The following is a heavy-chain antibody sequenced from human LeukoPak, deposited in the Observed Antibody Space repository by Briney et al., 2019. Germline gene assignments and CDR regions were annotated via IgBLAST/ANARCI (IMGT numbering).Heavy chain of an antibody. Sequence: GGSLRLSCAASGFTFSNAWMSWVRQAPGKGLEWVAVIWYDGSNKYYADSVKGRFTISRDNSKNTLYLQMNSLRAEDTAVYYCAMAISVTTRANYWGQGTLVTVSS. V-gene: IGHV3-33*08. CDR2: IWYDGSNK. CDR1: GFTFSNAW. CDR3: AMAISVTTRANY. J-gene: IGHJ4*02. D-gene: IGHD4-17*01.